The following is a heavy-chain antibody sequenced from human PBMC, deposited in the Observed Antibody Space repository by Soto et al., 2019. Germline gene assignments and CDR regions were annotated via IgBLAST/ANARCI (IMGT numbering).Heavy chain of an antibody. D-gene: IGHD3-16*01. Sequence: GASVKVSCKASGYTFSDYYIHWVRQAPGQGLEWMGWINPNSGGTKYAPKFQGGVTMTRDTSITTAYMELSRLRSGDTAVYYCAGEPARAKPEGVDFWGQGTLVTVSS. CDR2: INPNSGGT. CDR3: AGEPARAKPEGVDF. V-gene: IGHV1-2*02. CDR1: GYTFSDYY. J-gene: IGHJ4*02.